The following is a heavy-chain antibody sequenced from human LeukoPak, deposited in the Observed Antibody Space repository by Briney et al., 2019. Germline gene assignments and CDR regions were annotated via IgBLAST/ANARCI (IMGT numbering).Heavy chain of an antibody. D-gene: IGHD2-15*01. CDR3: AREITGGYFDY. CDR1: GFTFSSYW. J-gene: IGHJ4*02. Sequence: PGGSLRLSCAASGFTFSSYWMSWVRQAPGKGLEWVANIKQDGSEKYYVDSLKGRFTISRDNAKNSLYLQMNSLRAEDTAVYYCAREITGGYFDYWGQGTLVTVSS. V-gene: IGHV3-7*01. CDR2: IKQDGSEK.